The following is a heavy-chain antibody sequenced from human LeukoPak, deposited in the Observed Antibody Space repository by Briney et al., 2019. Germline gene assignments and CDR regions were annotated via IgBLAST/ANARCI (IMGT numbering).Heavy chain of an antibody. CDR3: ASHFYVWGSYRSYTSTLDY. J-gene: IGHJ4*02. Sequence: GASVKVSCKVSGYTLTELSMHWVRQAPGKGLEWMGGFDPEDGETIYAQKFQGRVTMTEDTSTDTAYMELSSLRSEDTAVYYCASHFYVWGSYRSYTSTLDYWGPGTLVTVSS. CDR1: GYTLTELS. V-gene: IGHV1-24*01. CDR2: FDPEDGET. D-gene: IGHD3-16*02.